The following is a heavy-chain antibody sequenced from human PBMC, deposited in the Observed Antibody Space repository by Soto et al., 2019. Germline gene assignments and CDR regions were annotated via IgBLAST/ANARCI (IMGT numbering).Heavy chain of an antibody. Sequence: SETLSLTCTGSGGSISSYYWSWIRQPPGKGLEWIGYIYYSGSTNYNPSLKSRVTISVDTSKNQFSLKLSSVTAADTAVYYCARVSTYYYDSSGQYYCDYWGQGTLVTVS. CDR3: ARVSTYYYDSSGQYYCDY. V-gene: IGHV4-59*01. J-gene: IGHJ4*02. CDR2: IYYSGST. CDR1: GGSISSYY. D-gene: IGHD3-22*01.